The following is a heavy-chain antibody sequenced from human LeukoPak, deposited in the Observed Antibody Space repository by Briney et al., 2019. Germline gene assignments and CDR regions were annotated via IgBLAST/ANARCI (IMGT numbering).Heavy chain of an antibody. CDR2: IYYSGST. V-gene: IGHV4-30-4*08. J-gene: IGHJ3*02. D-gene: IGHD3-10*01. CDR1: GGSISSGDYY. Sequence: SQTLSLTCTVSGGSISSGDYYWSRIRQPPGKGLEWIGYIYYSGSTYYNPSLKSRVTISVDTSKNQFSLRLSSVTAADTAVYYCARAKWFAELFNAFDIWGQGTMVTVSS. CDR3: ARAKWFAELFNAFDI.